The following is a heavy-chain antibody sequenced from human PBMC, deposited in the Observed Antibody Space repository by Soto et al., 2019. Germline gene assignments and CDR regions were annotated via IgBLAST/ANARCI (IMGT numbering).Heavy chain of an antibody. J-gene: IGHJ6*03. CDR3: ARVPTDFWHDWNYIDV. V-gene: IGHV3-11*01. CDR2: ISESSSNI. Sequence: GGSLRLSCAASGFTVSDYYMTWIRQAPGKGLEWVSYISESSSNIYYTDSVKGRFTISRDNAKKSLYLQMNSLRAEDTAVYYCARVPTDFWHDWNYIDVWGKGTTVTVSS. CDR1: GFTVSDYY. D-gene: IGHD3-3*01.